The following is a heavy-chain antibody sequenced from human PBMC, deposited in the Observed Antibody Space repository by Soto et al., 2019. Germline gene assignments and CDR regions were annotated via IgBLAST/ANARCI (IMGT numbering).Heavy chain of an antibody. CDR1: GYLISSGYY. J-gene: IGHJ4*02. Sequence: PSETLSLTCSVSGYLISSGYYWGWVRQTPGKGLEWLGSIDYSGKTYKNPSLKSRVSASVDLSQNQFSLNLRSVTAADTAVYFFPRVLRSRYDSYLVNYWGEGVLVTVS. V-gene: IGHV4-38-2*02. D-gene: IGHD3-22*01. CDR2: IDYSGKT. CDR3: PRVLRSRYDSYLVNY.